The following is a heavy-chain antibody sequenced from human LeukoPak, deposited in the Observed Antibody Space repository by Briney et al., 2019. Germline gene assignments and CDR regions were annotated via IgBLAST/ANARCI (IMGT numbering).Heavy chain of an antibody. Sequence: GGSLRLSCAASKVTFSSYEMNWVRQAPGKGLEWVSYISSSGSTIYYADSVKGRFTISRDNVKKSLYLQMNSLRAEDTAVYYCASGATLDYWGQGTLVTVSS. CDR3: ASGATLDY. J-gene: IGHJ4*02. CDR1: KVTFSSYE. D-gene: IGHD5-12*01. V-gene: IGHV3-48*03. CDR2: ISSSGSTI.